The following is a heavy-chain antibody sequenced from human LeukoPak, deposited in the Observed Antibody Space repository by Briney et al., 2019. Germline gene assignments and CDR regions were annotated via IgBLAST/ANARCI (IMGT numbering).Heavy chain of an antibody. CDR3: AKWGGSHADFSYYDGMDV. D-gene: IGHD1-26*01. J-gene: IGHJ6*02. Sequence: EGSLRLSCAASGFIFSNYGMSWVRQAPGKGLEWVSGISGSGGSKYYAASVKGRFTISRDNSKNTLFLQMKGLRDEDTAVYFCAKWGGSHADFSYYDGMDVWGQGTTVIVSS. CDR1: GFIFSNYG. V-gene: IGHV3-23*01. CDR2: ISGSGGSK.